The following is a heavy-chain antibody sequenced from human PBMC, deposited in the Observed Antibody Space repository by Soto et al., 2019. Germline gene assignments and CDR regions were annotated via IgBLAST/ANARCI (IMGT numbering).Heavy chain of an antibody. CDR3: ARASSTRGYSYGYWFDP. V-gene: IGHV4-31*03. CDR2: IYYSGST. D-gene: IGHD5-18*01. CDR1: GGSISSGGYY. Sequence: QVQLQESGPGLVKPSQTLSLTCTVSGGSISSGGYYWSWIRQHPGKGLEWIGYIYYSGSTYYNPXVKSRYTISVDXSXNXXSLKLSSVTAADTAVYYCARASSTRGYSYGYWFDPWGQGTLVTVSS. J-gene: IGHJ5*02.